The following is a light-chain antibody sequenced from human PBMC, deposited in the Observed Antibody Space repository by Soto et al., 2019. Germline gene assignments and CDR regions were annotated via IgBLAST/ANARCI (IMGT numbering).Light chain of an antibody. CDR3: QQSYTTPLWT. CDR1: QSISRY. Sequence: DIQMTQSPSSLSASVGDRVTITCRASQSISRYLNWYQQKPGKAPKLLINAASTLQSGVPSRFSGSGSGTDFTLTISSLQPEDFATYYCQQSYTTPLWTFGQGTKVEIK. V-gene: IGKV1-39*01. J-gene: IGKJ1*01. CDR2: AAS.